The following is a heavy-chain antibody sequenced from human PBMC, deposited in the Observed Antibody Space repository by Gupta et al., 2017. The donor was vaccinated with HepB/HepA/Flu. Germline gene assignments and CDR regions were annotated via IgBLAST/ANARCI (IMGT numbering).Heavy chain of an antibody. D-gene: IGHD3-3*01. J-gene: IGHJ4*02. CDR1: GFTLRRIA. Sequence: EVQLLESGGGWVQTGGSLRLSSPASGFTLRRIAMSWVRQGPGKRLEWVSGITGTGGSTYYADSVKGRFTISRDNSKNTLYLQMNSLRGDDTAVYYCARVNDNYDFWSGFDYWGQGSLVSVSS. V-gene: IGHV3-23*01. CDR3: ARVNDNYDFWSGFDY. CDR2: ITGTGGST.